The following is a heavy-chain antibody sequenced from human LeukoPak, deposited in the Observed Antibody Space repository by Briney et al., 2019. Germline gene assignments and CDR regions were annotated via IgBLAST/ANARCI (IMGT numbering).Heavy chain of an antibody. CDR3: AKDLGTRVLDAFDI. CDR1: GFSISLYT. Sequence: GGSLRLSCEASGFSISLYTMNWVRQAPGKGLEWVSYIHSSSETIYYGDSVKSRFTISRDNCKNSLYLQMNSLGVEDTAVYYCAKDLGTRVLDAFDIWGQGTMVTVSS. J-gene: IGHJ3*02. D-gene: IGHD4-11*01. V-gene: IGHV3-48*04. CDR2: IHSSSETI.